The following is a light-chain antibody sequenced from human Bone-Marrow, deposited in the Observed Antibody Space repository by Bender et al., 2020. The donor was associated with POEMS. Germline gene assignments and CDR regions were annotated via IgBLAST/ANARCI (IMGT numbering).Light chain of an antibody. CDR2: DVT. CDR3: CSYADNSVWV. Sequence: QSALTQPASVSGSPGQSITISCTGTSSDIGIYNLVSWYQQLPGKAPKLLIYDVTRRPSGVSNRFSGSKSGNTASLTISGLQAEDEADFYCCSYADNSVWVFGGGTKLTVL. J-gene: IGLJ3*02. V-gene: IGLV2-23*02. CDR1: SSDIGIYNL.